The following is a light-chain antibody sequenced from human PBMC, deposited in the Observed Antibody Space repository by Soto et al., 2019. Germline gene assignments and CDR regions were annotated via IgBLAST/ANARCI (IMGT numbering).Light chain of an antibody. J-gene: IGKJ1*01. Sequence: EIVMTQSPATLSVSPGERATLSCRASQSVSSNLAWYQQKPGQSPRLLINGASTRATGIPARFSGSGSGTEFTLTISSLQSEDFAVYYCQQYSNWPLTFGQGTKVEI. CDR3: QQYSNWPLT. CDR1: QSVSSN. CDR2: GAS. V-gene: IGKV3-15*01.